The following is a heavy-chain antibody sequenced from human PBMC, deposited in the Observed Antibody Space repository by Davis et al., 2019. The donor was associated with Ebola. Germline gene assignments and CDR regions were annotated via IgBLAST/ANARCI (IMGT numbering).Heavy chain of an antibody. J-gene: IGHJ5*02. D-gene: IGHD2-15*01. CDR1: GFTFSSYW. Sequence: GGSLRLSCAASGFTFSSYWMSWVRQAPGKGLEWVSVIYSSGSIHYADPVKGRFTISRDNSKNTLSLQMNSLRAEDTAVYYCARAVVAATGSWFDPWGQGTLVTVSS. CDR2: IYSSGSI. CDR3: ARAVVAATGSWFDP. V-gene: IGHV3-53*01.